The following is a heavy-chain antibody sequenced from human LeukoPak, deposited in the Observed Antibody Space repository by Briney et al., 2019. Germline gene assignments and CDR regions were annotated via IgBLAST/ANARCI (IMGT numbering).Heavy chain of an antibody. Sequence: SETLSLTCTVSGGSISSYFWSWIRQPPGKGLEWIGYIYYSGSTNYNPSLKSRVTISVDTSKNQFSLKLSSVTAADTAVYYCASHSSSWYTAFDYWGQGTLVTVSS. CDR3: ASHSSSWYTAFDY. J-gene: IGHJ4*02. CDR1: GGSISSYF. V-gene: IGHV4-59*01. CDR2: IYYSGST. D-gene: IGHD6-13*01.